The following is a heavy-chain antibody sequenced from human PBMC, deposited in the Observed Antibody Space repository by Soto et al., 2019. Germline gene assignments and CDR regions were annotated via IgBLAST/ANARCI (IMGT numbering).Heavy chain of an antibody. V-gene: IGHV3-30-3*01. J-gene: IGHJ6*01. CDR3: AREGSAVGYYGLDV. D-gene: IGHD1-26*01. Sequence: QVQLVESGGGVVQPGRSLRLSCAASGFTFPNYVMHWVRQAPGKGLEWVAVISFAGTNKYYPDSVKGRFTISRENSKNTLSMEIHRLTTEDTAIYYCAREGSAVGYYGLDVWGQGTPVTVSP. CDR1: GFTFPNYV. CDR2: ISFAGTNK.